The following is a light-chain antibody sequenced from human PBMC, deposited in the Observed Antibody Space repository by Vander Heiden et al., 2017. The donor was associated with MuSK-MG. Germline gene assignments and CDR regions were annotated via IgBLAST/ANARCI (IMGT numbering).Light chain of an antibody. CDR2: DVS. CDR3: TSYAGSKNVV. CDR1: SSDVGGYNW. Sequence: QSALTQPPSASGSPGQSVTISCTGTSSDVGGYNWVSWYQHHPGKAPKLMIYDVSKRPSGVPDRFSGSKSGNTASLTVSGLQAEDEGDYYCTSYAGSKNVVFGGGTKLTVL. V-gene: IGLV2-8*01. J-gene: IGLJ3*02.